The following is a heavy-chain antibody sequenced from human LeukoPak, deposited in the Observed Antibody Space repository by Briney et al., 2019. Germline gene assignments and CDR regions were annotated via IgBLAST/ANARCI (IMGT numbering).Heavy chain of an antibody. CDR3: ARAGSGSYQPFDY. J-gene: IGHJ4*02. CDR1: GFTFSSYW. V-gene: IGHV3-30*02. Sequence: PGGSLRLSCAASGFTFSSYWMSWVRQAPGKGLEWVAFIRYDGSNKYYADSVKGRFTISRDNSKNTLYLQMNSLRAEDTAMYYCARAGSGSYQPFDYWGQGTLVTVSS. D-gene: IGHD1-26*01. CDR2: IRYDGSNK.